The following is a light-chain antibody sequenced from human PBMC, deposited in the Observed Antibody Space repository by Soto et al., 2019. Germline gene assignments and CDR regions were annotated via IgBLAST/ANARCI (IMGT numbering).Light chain of an antibody. Sequence: DIQMTQSPSTLSGAVGDRVTITCRASQTISSWLAWYQQKPGKAPKLLLYKASTLKSGVPSRFSGSGSGTEFTLTISSLQPDDFATYYCQHYNSYSEAFGQATKGELQ. J-gene: IGKJ1*01. V-gene: IGKV1-5*03. CDR2: KAS. CDR1: QTISSW. CDR3: QHYNSYSEA.